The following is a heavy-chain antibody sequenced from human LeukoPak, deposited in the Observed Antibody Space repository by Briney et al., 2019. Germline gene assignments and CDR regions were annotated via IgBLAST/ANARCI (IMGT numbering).Heavy chain of an antibody. CDR1: GGSFNGYY. V-gene: IGHV4-34*01. J-gene: IGHJ4*02. D-gene: IGHD3-10*01. Sequence: PSETLSLTCAVYGGSFNGYYWNWIRQPPGKGLEWIGEINHSGSTNYNPSLKSRVTISVDTSKNQFSLKLSSVTAADTAVYYCARGGATMVRGVHGYWGQGTLVTVSS. CDR2: INHSGST. CDR3: ARGGATMVRGVHGY.